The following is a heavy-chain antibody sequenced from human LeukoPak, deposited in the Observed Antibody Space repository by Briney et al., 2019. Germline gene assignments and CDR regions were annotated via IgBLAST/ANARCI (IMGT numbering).Heavy chain of an antibody. CDR3: ARDRTHNYDSSGYYSRWEY. J-gene: IGHJ4*02. CDR1: GYTFTSYF. CDR2: IYPRGGTT. D-gene: IGHD3-22*01. V-gene: IGHV1-46*01. Sequence: ASVTVSCKASGYTFTSYFMYWMRQAPGQGLEWMGLIYPRGGTTRYAQKFQGRVTMTRDTSTSTVYMELSSLRSEDAAMYYCARDRTHNYDSSGYYSRWEYWGQGTLVTVSS.